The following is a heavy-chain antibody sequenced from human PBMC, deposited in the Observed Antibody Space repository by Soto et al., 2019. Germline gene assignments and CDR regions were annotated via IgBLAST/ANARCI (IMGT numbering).Heavy chain of an antibody. V-gene: IGHV3-53*01. D-gene: IGHD6-6*01. Sequence: QPGGSLRLSCAASGFTVSSNYMSWVRQAPGKGLEWVSVIYSGGSTYYADSVKGRFTISRDNSKNTLYLQMNSLRAEDTAVYYCARSAARLFAPIDYWGQGTLVTVSS. CDR1: GFTVSSNY. J-gene: IGHJ4*02. CDR3: ARSAARLFAPIDY. CDR2: IYSGGST.